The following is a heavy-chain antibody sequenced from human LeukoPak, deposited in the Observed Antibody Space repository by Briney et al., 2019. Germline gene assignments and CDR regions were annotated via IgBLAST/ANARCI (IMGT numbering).Heavy chain of an antibody. CDR1: GGSISSYY. J-gene: IGHJ6*02. D-gene: IGHD4-17*01. V-gene: IGHV4-59*08. Sequence: SETLSLTCTVSGGSISSYYWSWIRQPPGKGLEWIGFLYYTGSTKYNPSLKSRVTFSGDTSKRQFSLKLTSVTAADTAVYYCAGYGDHYYYAMDIWGQGTTVTVSS. CDR2: LYYTGST. CDR3: AGYGDHYYYAMDI.